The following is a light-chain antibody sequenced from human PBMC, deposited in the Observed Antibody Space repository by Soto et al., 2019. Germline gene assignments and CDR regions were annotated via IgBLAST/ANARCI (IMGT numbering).Light chain of an antibody. CDR3: QQYNNWPQT. J-gene: IGKJ1*01. CDR1: QSVSSN. CDR2: GAS. V-gene: IGKV3-15*01. Sequence: EIVMTQSPATLSVSPGERATLSCRASQSVSSNLAWSQQKPGLAPRLLIYGASTRATGIPARFSGSGSGTEFTLTISSLQSEDFAVYYCQQYNNWPQTFGQGTKVEIK.